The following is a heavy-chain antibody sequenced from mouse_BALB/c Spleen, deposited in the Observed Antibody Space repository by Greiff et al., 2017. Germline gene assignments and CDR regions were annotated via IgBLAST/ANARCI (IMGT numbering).Heavy chain of an antibody. Sequence: EVQLVESGGGLVQPGGSRKLSCAASGFTFSSFGMHWVRQAPEKGLEWVAYISSGSSTIYYADTVKGRFTISRDNPKNTLFLQMTSLRSEDTAMYYCARCGYYYGSSYSSMDYWGQGTSVTVSS. V-gene: IGHV5-17*02. CDR1: GFTFSSFG. CDR3: ARCGYYYGSSYSSMDY. CDR2: ISSGSSTI. J-gene: IGHJ4*01. D-gene: IGHD1-1*01.